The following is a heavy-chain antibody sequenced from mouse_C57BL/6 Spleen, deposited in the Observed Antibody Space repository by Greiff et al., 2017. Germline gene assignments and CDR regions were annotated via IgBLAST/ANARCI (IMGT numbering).Heavy chain of an antibody. Sequence: QVQLQQSGAELVKPGASVKLSCKASGYTFTSYWMHWVKQRPGRGLEWIGRIDPNNGGTKYNEKFTSKATLPVDKPSSTAYKLLSRLTSDDSAVYYCGRRVVRYAMNYWGQGTSVTVSS. V-gene: IGHV1-72*01. CDR2: IDPNNGGT. D-gene: IGHD1-1*01. CDR3: GRRVVRYAMNY. CDR1: GYTFTSYW. J-gene: IGHJ4*01.